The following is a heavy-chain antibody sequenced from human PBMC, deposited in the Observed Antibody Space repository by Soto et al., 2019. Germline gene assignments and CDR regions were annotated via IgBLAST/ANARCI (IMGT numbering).Heavy chain of an antibody. D-gene: IGHD3-10*01. J-gene: IGHJ5*02. CDR2: ISYDGSNI. CDR3: AKDKGTYYYGSGSYPWFDP. CDR1: GFTFSSYG. V-gene: IGHV3-30*18. Sequence: GGSLRLSCAASGFTFSSYGMHWVRQAPGKGLEWVAVISYDGSNIYYADSVKGRFTISRDNSKNTLYLQMNSLRAEDTAVYYCAKDKGTYYYGSGSYPWFDPWGQGTLVTVSS.